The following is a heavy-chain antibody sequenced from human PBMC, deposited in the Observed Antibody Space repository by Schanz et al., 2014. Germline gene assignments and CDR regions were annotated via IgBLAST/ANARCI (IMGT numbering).Heavy chain of an antibody. J-gene: IGHJ4*02. D-gene: IGHD6-13*01. CDR1: GGTFSSFG. CDR2: IIPSLGLA. Sequence: VQLEHSGAEVKKPGSSVKVSCKASGGTFSSFGINWVRQAPGQGLEWMGRIIPSLGLAKYEQKFQDKVTITADKSTFTAYMDVSSLRSEDTAVYYCASSGPGYSSSWDFDYWGQGTLVTVSS. V-gene: IGHV1-69*04. CDR3: ASSGPGYSSSWDFDY.